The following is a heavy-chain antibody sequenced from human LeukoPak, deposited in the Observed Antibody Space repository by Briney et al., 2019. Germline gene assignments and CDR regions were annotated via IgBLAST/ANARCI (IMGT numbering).Heavy chain of an antibody. V-gene: IGHV3-21*01. J-gene: IGHJ4*02. CDR2: ISSSSSYI. CDR1: GFTFSSYS. CDR3: ARDFPLWFGESSPFDY. D-gene: IGHD3-10*01. Sequence: GGSLRLSCAASGFTFSSYSMNWVRQAPGKGLEWVSSISSSSSYIYYADSVKGRFTISRDDAKNSLYLQMNSLRAEDTAVYYCARDFPLWFGESSPFDYGGQGTLVTVS.